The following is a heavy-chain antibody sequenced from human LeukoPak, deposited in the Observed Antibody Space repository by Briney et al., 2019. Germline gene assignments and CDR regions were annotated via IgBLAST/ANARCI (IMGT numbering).Heavy chain of an antibody. V-gene: IGHV3-30*18. CDR2: ISYDGSNK. CDR1: GFTFSSYG. Sequence: GRSLRLSCAASGFTFSSYGMHWVRQAPGKGLEWVAVISYDGSNKYYADSVKGRFTISRDNSKNTLYLQMNSLRAEDTAVYYCAKDRRPVYYDFWSGYGYWSQGTLVTVSS. J-gene: IGHJ4*02. D-gene: IGHD3-3*01. CDR3: AKDRRPVYYDFWSGYGY.